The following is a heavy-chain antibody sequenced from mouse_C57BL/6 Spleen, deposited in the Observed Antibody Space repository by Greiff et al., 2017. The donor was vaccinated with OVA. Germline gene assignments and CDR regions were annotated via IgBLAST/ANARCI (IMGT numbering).Heavy chain of an antibody. Sequence: VHLVESGAELARPGASVKLSCKASGYTFTSYGISWVKQRTGQGLEWIGEIYPRSGNTYYNEKFKGKATLTADKSSNTAYMELRSLTSEDSAVYFCASCPLNYGSSSYFGYWGQGTTLTVSS. V-gene: IGHV1-81*01. J-gene: IGHJ2*01. CDR1: GYTFTSYG. CDR3: ASCPLNYGSSSYFGY. D-gene: IGHD1-1*01. CDR2: IYPRSGNT.